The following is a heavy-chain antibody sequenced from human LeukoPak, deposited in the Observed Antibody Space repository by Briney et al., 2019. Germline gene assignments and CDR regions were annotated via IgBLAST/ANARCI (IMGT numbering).Heavy chain of an antibody. CDR3: ANSDFWSGYYSPPYYFDY. D-gene: IGHD3-3*01. V-gene: IGHV3-23*01. CDR2: ISGSGGST. CDR1: GFTFSSYA. Sequence: GGSLRLSCAASGFTFSSYAMSWVRQAPGKGLEWVSAISGSGGSTYYADSVKGRFTISRDNSKNTLYLQMNSLRAEDTVVYYCANSDFWSGYYSPPYYFDYWGQGTLVTVSS. J-gene: IGHJ4*02.